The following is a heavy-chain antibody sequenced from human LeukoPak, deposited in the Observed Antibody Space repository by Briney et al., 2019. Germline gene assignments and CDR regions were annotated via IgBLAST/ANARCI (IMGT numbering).Heavy chain of an antibody. CDR1: GFTFSSYA. CDR3: AKTSLSDPSGHYYYMDV. CDR2: IRFDGTSE. Sequence: GGSLRLSCAASGFTFSSYAMHWVRQAPGKGLEWVAFIRFDGTSEFYADSVKARFTISRDNSQNTVSLQLNNLRIEDTALYYCAKTSLSDPSGHYYYMDVWGKGTTVTVSS. J-gene: IGHJ6*03. V-gene: IGHV3-30*02. D-gene: IGHD3-3*01.